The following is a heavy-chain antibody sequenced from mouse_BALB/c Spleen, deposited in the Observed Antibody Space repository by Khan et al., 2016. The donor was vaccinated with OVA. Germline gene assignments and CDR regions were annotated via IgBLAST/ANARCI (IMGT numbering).Heavy chain of an antibody. D-gene: IGHD1-1*01. J-gene: IGHJ1*01. CDR3: ARDEYYGYWYFDV. CDR2: IYYMGTI. CDR1: AISIPTRIYR. Sequence: EVQLQESGPGLLKPSQTVSPTGPVTAISIPTRIYRGSWIRQFPGNKLEWIGTIYYMGTITYNPSLTSRATITRDTSKNQFFLEMNSLTAEDTATYYCARDEYYGYWYFDVWGAGTTVTVSS. V-gene: IGHV3-5*02.